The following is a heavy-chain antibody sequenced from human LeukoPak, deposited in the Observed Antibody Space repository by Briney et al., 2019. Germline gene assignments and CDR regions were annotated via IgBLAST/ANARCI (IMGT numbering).Heavy chain of an antibody. CDR3: ARLGSSGYDLDY. Sequence: PSETLSLTCTVSGASISSYYWSWIRQPPGKGLEWIGYIYYSGSTNYNPSLKSRVTMSVDTSKSQFHLRLTSVTAADTAVYYCARLGSSGYDLDYWGQGTLVTVSS. D-gene: IGHD5-12*01. CDR1: GASISSYY. V-gene: IGHV4-59*08. J-gene: IGHJ4*02. CDR2: IYYSGST.